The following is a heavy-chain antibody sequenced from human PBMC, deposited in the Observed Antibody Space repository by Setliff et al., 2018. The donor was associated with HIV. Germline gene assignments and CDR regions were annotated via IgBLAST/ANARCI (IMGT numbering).Heavy chain of an antibody. Sequence: SETLSLTCSVSGGSFSSDSYYWGWIRQFPGKGLEWIGSIYHSGSTYYNPSLKSRVTISVDTSKNQFSLKLSSVTAADTAVYYCVRDRETVSISGVAVPYFDYWGQGTQVTVS. J-gene: IGHJ4*02. CDR1: GGSFSSDSYY. CDR2: IYHSGST. V-gene: IGHV4-39*07. D-gene: IGHD3-3*01. CDR3: VRDRETVSISGVAVPYFDY.